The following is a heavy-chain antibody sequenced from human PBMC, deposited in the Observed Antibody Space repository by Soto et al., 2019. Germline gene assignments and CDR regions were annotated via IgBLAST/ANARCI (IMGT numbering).Heavy chain of an antibody. Sequence: QVHLVQSGAVLKKPGSSVRVSCKASGDTFNFYTINWVRQAPGLGLEWMGRTNPILTISNYALKFQGRLSISADKSTSTAYMDLRSLRSDDTAVYYCATSYGSGSQAFDYWGQGALVTVSS. CDR3: ATSYGSGSQAFDY. CDR1: GDTFNFYT. J-gene: IGHJ4*02. CDR2: TNPILTIS. V-gene: IGHV1-69*02. D-gene: IGHD3-10*01.